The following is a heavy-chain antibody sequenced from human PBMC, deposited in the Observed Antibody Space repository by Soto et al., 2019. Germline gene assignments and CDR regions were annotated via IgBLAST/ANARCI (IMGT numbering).Heavy chain of an antibody. CDR2: IYWDDSK. CDR3: AHKGSGDYPIDY. D-gene: IGHD4-17*01. J-gene: IGHJ4*02. V-gene: IGHV2-5*02. CDR1: GFSLSTSGVG. Sequence: QITLKESGPTLVKPTQTLTLTCTVSGFSLSTSGVGVGWISQPPGKALEWLAVIYWDDSKHYSPSLKSRLTSTQDTSKNPVVLPMTNMDPVDTASYYGAHKGSGDYPIDYWGQGTLVTVSS.